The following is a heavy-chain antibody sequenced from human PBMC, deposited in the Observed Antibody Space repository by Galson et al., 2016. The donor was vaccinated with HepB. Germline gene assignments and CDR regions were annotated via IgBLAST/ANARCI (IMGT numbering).Heavy chain of an antibody. CDR3: ARLQSSSWYGGWFDP. CDR2: IYYSGST. Sequence: SETLSLTCTVSGGSISSYYWSWIRQPPGKGLEWIGYIYYSGSTNFNPSLGSRATISKDTSKTQFSLKLTSVTAADTAVYYCARLQSSSWYGGWFDPWGRGAPVTVSS. CDR1: GGSISSYY. V-gene: IGHV4-59*01. D-gene: IGHD6-13*01. J-gene: IGHJ5*02.